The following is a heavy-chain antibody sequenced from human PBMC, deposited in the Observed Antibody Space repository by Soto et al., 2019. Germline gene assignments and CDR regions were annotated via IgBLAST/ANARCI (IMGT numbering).Heavy chain of an antibody. CDR3: ARGALDEGYCSGGSCSYYYYYMDV. V-gene: IGHV1-3*01. J-gene: IGHJ6*03. Sequence: ASVKVSCKASGYTFTSYAMHWVRQAPGQRLEWMGWINAGNGNTKYSQKFQGRVTITRDTSASTAYMELSSLRSEDTAVYYCARGALDEGYCSGGSCSYYYYYMDVWGKGTTVTVSS. CDR1: GYTFTSYA. D-gene: IGHD2-15*01. CDR2: INAGNGNT.